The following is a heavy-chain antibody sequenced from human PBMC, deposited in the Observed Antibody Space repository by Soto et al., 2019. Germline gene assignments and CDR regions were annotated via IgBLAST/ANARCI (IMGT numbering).Heavy chain of an antibody. V-gene: IGHV1-18*01. CDR3: VRTIAVAGPDAFDM. Sequence: ASVKVSCKASGDTFTSYGISWVRQAPGQGLEWMGWISAYNGNTNYAQKLQGRVTMTTDTSTSTAYMELRSLRSDDTAVYYRVRTIAVAGPDAFDMWGQGTMVTVSS. CDR1: GDTFTSYG. CDR2: ISAYNGNT. D-gene: IGHD6-19*01. J-gene: IGHJ3*02.